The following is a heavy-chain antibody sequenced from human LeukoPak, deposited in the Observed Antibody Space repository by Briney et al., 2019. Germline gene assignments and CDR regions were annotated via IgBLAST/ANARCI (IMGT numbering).Heavy chain of an antibody. Sequence: SETLSLTCAVYGGSFSGYYWSWIRQPPGKGLEWIGEINHSGSTNYNPSLKSRVTISVDTSKNQFSLKLSSVTAADTAVYYCARVGSGWSPVEYYFDYWGQGTLVTVSS. V-gene: IGHV4-34*01. CDR1: GGSFSGYY. J-gene: IGHJ4*02. CDR2: INHSGST. D-gene: IGHD6-19*01. CDR3: ARVGSGWSPVEYYFDY.